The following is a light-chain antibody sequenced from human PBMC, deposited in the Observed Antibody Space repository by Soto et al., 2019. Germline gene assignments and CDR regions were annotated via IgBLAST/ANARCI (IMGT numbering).Light chain of an antibody. V-gene: IGKV3-20*01. CDR1: QSVSSTY. CDR3: QQYGSLPWT. CDR2: GAS. Sequence: EIVLTQSPGTLSLSPGEGATLSCRASQSVSSTYLAWYQQKPGQAPRLLIYGASFRATGIPDRFSGSGSGTDFTLTISRLEPEDFAVYYCQQYGSLPWTFGQGTKVEIK. J-gene: IGKJ1*01.